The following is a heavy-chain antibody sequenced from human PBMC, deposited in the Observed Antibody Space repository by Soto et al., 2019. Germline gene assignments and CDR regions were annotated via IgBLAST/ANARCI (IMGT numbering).Heavy chain of an antibody. V-gene: IGHV4-34*01. CDR3: ARVSLSRYSSGPAAKYNWFDP. CDR1: GGSFSGYY. D-gene: IGHD6-19*01. J-gene: IGHJ5*02. CDR2: INHSGST. Sequence: SETLSLTCAVYGGSFSGYYWSWIRQPPGKGLEWIGEINHSGSTNYNPSLKSRVTISVDTSKSQFSLKLSSVTAADTAVYYCARVSLSRYSSGPAAKYNWFDPWGQGTLVTVSS.